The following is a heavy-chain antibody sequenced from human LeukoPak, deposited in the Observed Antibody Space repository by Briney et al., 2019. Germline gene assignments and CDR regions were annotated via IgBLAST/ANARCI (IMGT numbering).Heavy chain of an antibody. J-gene: IGHJ4*02. D-gene: IGHD3-10*01. Sequence: PGGSLRLSCAASGFTFDDYAMHWVRQVPGKGLEWVSGISWNSGSIGYVDSVKGRFTISRDNAKNSLYLQMDSLSPEDTAFYYCAKTRGGGEFNPPSYWGQGTLVTVSS. CDR1: GFTFDDYA. V-gene: IGHV3-9*01. CDR3: AKTRGGGEFNPPSY. CDR2: ISWNSGSI.